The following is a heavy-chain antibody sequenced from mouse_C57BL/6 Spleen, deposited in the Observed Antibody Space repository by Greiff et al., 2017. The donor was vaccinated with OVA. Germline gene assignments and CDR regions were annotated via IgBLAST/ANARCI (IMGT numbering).Heavy chain of an antibody. CDR1: GFSFNTYA. V-gene: IGHV10-1*01. CDR2: IRSKSNNYAT. J-gene: IGHJ4*01. CDR3: VRAPYYAMDY. Sequence: DAGGGLVQPKGSLKLSCAASGFSFNTYAMNWVRQAPGKGLEWVARIRSKSNNYATYYADSVKDRFTISRDDSESMLYLQMNNLKTEDTAMYYCVRAPYYAMDYWGRGTSVTVSS.